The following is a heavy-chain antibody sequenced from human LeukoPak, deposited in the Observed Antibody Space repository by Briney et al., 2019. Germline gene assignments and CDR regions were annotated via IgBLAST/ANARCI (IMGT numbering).Heavy chain of an antibody. J-gene: IGHJ3*02. CDR3: ARGKTMVVIPDAFDI. CDR2: ISSSSSYI. CDR1: GFTFSSYS. D-gene: IGHD4-23*01. V-gene: IGHV3-21*01. Sequence: PGGSLRLSCAASGFTFSSYSMNWVRQAPGKGLELVSSISSSSSYIYYADSVKGRFTISRDNAKNSLYLQMNSLRAEDTAVYYCARGKTMVVIPDAFDIWGQGTMVTVSS.